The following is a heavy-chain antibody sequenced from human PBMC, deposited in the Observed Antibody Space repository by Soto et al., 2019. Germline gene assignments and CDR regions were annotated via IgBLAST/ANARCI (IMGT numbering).Heavy chain of an antibody. CDR3: AKRRGAGGQFDY. J-gene: IGHJ4*02. CDR1: GFTFSSYA. Sequence: DVQLLESGGGLVQPEGSLRLSCAASGFTFSSYAMGWGRQGPGKGPEWVAVVSIGGSTHYADSVRGRFTISRDNSKNTLSLQMNSLTAEDTAVYFCAKRRGAGGQFDYWGQGALVTVSS. CDR2: VSIGGST. V-gene: IGHV3-23*01. D-gene: IGHD2-15*01.